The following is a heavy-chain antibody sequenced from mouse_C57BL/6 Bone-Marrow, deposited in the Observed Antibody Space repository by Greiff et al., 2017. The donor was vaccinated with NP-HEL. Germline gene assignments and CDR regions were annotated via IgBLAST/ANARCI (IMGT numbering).Heavy chain of an antibody. CDR3: AGGFITTVVADWYFDV. Sequence: VQLQQSGAELVRPGASVKLSCKASGYTFTDYYINWVKQRPGQGLEWIARIYPGSGNTYYNEKFKGKATLTAEQSSSTAYMQLSSLTSEDSAVYFCAGGFITTVVADWYFDVWGTGTTVTVSS. D-gene: IGHD1-1*01. CDR2: IYPGSGNT. CDR1: GYTFTDYY. J-gene: IGHJ1*03. V-gene: IGHV1-76*01.